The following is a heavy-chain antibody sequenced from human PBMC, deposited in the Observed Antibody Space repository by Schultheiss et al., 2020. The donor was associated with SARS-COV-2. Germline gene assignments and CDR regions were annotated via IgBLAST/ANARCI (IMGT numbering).Heavy chain of an antibody. CDR1: GGSFSGYY. D-gene: IGHD6-6*01. CDR2: INHSGST. CDR3: ARGVRYSSSLWGARPTHPHYCMDV. Sequence: SQTLSLTCAVYGGSFSGYYWSWIRQPPGKGLEWIGEINHSGSTNYNPSLKSRVTISVDTSKNQFSLKLSSVTAADTAVYYCARGVRYSSSLWGARPTHPHYCMDVWGQGTTVTVSS. V-gene: IGHV4-34*01. J-gene: IGHJ6*02.